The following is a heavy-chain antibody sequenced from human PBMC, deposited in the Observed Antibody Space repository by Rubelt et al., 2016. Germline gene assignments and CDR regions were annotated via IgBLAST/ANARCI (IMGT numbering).Heavy chain of an antibody. CDR2: ISSSGSRI. V-gene: IGHV3-11*01. Sequence: QVQLVESGGGLVKPGGSLRLSCAASGFTFSDYYMSWIRQAPGKGLEWVAYISSSGSRIYYPDSVKGRFTISRDNAKNSLYLQMNSLRAGDAAVYYCARDDDYDSSGFDYWGQGTLVTVSS. J-gene: IGHJ4*02. CDR1: GFTFSDYY. D-gene: IGHD3-22*01. CDR3: ARDDDYDSSGFDY.